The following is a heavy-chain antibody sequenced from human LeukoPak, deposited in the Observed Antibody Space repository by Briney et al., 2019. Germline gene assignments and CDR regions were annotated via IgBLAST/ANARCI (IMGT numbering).Heavy chain of an antibody. D-gene: IGHD3-10*01. Sequence: ASVKVSCKASGYTFTSYAMHWVRQAPGQRLEWMGWINAGNGNTKYSQKFQGRVTITRDTSASTAYMELSSLRSEDTAVYYCARDRVITMVLGAQGNWFDPWGQGTLVTVSS. CDR3: ARDRVITMVLGAQGNWFDP. V-gene: IGHV1-3*01. CDR2: INAGNGNT. J-gene: IGHJ5*02. CDR1: GYTFTSYA.